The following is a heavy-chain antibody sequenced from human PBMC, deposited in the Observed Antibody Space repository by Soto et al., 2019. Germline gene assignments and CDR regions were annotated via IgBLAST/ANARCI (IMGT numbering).Heavy chain of an antibody. J-gene: IGHJ1*01. D-gene: IGHD3-3*01. CDR2: IYSGGTT. CDR1: GFTVSNNY. V-gene: IGHV3-66*01. Sequence: PGGSLRLSCAASGFTVSNNYMSWVRQPPGKGLEWVSVIYSGGTTYYADSVKGRFTISRDNSKNTMYLQMNSLRAEDTAVYYCARDRVESGYPEYFQHWGQGTLVTVS. CDR3: ARDRVESGYPEYFQH.